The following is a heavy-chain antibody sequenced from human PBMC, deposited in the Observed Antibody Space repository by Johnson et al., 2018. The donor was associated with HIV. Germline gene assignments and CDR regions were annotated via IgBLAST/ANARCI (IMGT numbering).Heavy chain of an antibody. V-gene: IGHV3-NL1*01. D-gene: IGHD3-3*01. J-gene: IGHJ3*02. CDR2: IYSGGST. CDR1: GFTFDDYG. Sequence: QVQLVESGGGVVRPGGSLRLSCAASGFTFDDYGMSWVRQAPGKGLEWVSVIYSGGSTYYADSVKGRFTISRDNSKNTLYLQMNSLIAEDTAVYYCAKDELGMGIGGAFDIWGQGTMVTVSS. CDR3: AKDELGMGIGGAFDI.